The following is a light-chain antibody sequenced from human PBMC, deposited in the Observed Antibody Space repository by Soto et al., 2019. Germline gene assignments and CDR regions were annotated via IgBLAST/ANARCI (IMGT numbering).Light chain of an antibody. CDR3: QQVNCYPLT. V-gene: IGKV1-9*01. J-gene: IGKJ4*01. CDR2: GTS. Sequence: DIQLTQSPSFLSASVGDRVTITCRASQGISSYLAWYQQKPGKAPKLLIYGTSTLQSGVPSRFSGSGSETEFTLTISSRRPEDCATDYCQQVNCYPLTLGGGTKVVIE. CDR1: QGISSY.